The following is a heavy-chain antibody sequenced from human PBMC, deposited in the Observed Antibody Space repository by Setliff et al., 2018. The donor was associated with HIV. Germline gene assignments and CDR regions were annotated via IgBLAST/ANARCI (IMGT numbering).Heavy chain of an antibody. V-gene: IGHV1-8*02. J-gene: IGHJ6*03. CDR3: TRGADYLGIPSYYYYYMDV. CDR1: GYPFSSYD. Sequence: GASVKVSCKASGYPFSSYDIHWVRQATGQGLEWMGWMNPNSANTGYAQKFQGRVTTTRDTSTSTAYMELSSLRSEDTAVYYCTRGADYLGIPSYYYYYMDVWGKGTTDTVSS. D-gene: IGHD7-27*01. CDR2: MNPNSANT.